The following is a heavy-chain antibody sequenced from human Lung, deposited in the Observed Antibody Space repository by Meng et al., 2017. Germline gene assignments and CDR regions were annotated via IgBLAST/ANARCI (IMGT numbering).Heavy chain of an antibody. CDR2: INHSGST. Sequence: QEHLQQWGSGLWKTSATLSLTCVASGWSFSDYYWSWIRQPPGKGLEWIGEINHSGSTNYNPSLESRATISVDTSQNNLSLKLSSVTAADSAVYYYARGPTTMAHDFDYWGQGTLVTVSS. J-gene: IGHJ4*02. V-gene: IGHV4-34*01. CDR3: ARGPTTMAHDFDY. D-gene: IGHD4-11*01. CDR1: GWSFSDYY.